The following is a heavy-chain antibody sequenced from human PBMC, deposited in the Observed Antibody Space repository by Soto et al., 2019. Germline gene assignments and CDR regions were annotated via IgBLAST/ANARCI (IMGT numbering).Heavy chain of an antibody. D-gene: IGHD3-3*01. V-gene: IGHV5-51*01. CDR1: GYSFTSYW. CDR2: IYPGGSDT. Sequence: PGESLKISCKGSGYSFTSYWIGWVRQMPGKGLEWMGIIYPGGSDTRYSPSFQGQVTISADKSISTAYLQWSSLKASDTAMYYCARFPDFWSGYHYYFDYWGQGTLVTVSS. CDR3: ARFPDFWSGYHYYFDY. J-gene: IGHJ4*02.